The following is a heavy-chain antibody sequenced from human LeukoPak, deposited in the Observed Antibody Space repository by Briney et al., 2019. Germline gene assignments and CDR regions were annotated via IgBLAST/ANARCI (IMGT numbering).Heavy chain of an antibody. V-gene: IGHV1-2*03. CDR3: ARGGLSSTSRFIDY. D-gene: IGHD2-2*01. CDR2: LNPNSGGK. CDR1: GYTFTDYY. J-gene: IGHJ4*02. Sequence: LVASVTVSCKASGYTFTDYYMQWVRQAPGQGVEWMGWLNPNSGGKNYAQKFQGRVTMTRDTSISTAYMELSRLRSDDTAVYYCARGGLSSTSRFIDYWGQGTLVTVSS.